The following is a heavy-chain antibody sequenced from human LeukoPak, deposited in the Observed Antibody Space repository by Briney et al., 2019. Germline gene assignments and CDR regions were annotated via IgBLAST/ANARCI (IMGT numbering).Heavy chain of an antibody. D-gene: IGHD5-18*01. CDR1: GYTFTSYG. Sequence: ASVKVSCKASGYTFTSYGISWVRQAPGQGLEWMGWISAYNGNTNSAQKVQGKVTLTTDTSTSTAYMELRSLRSDDTAVYYCARQVDTSMALPDYWGQGTLVTVSS. CDR3: ARQVDTSMALPDY. J-gene: IGHJ4*02. V-gene: IGHV1-18*01. CDR2: ISAYNGNT.